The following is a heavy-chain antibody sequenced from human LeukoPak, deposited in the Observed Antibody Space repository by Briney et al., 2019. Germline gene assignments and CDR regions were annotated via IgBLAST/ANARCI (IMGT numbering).Heavy chain of an antibody. J-gene: IGHJ5*02. CDR1: GLTFSDYR. CDR2: TAGADDVI. V-gene: IGHV3-23*01. D-gene: IGHD6-13*01. CDR3: ARVRKYSSSWYWFDP. Sequence: GGSLRLSCAVSGLTFSDYRMIWVRQAPEKRLGWVAVTAGADDVIQYADSVKGRFTISTDNSKNTVYLQMNSLRAEDTAVYYCARVRKYSSSWYWFDPWGQGTLVTVSS.